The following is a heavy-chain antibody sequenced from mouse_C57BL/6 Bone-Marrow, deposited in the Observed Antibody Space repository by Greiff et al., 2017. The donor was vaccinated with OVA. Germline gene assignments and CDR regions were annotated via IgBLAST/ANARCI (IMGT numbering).Heavy chain of an antibody. CDR1: FYPFPSYW. CDR3: ARGFIPWFAY. J-gene: IGHJ3*01. Sequence: QLQQPGAELVKPGASVPLSCKASFYPFPSYWLHWVNQSPGQGLAWIGMIHPNSGSTNYNEKFKSKATLTVDKSSSTAYMQLSSLTSEDSAVYYCARGFIPWFAYWGQGTLVTVSA. D-gene: IGHD1-1*01. CDR2: IHPNSGST. V-gene: IGHV1-64*01.